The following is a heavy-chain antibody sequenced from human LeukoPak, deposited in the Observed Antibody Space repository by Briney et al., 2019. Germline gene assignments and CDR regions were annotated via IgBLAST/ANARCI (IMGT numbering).Heavy chain of an antibody. D-gene: IGHD3-10*01. CDR3: ARDQIGTGGSGSYYKYYYYYGMDV. V-gene: IGHV3-74*01. Sequence: GGSLRLSCAASGFTFSGYWMRWFRQAPGEGLVWVSRVNTDGRSTFYADSVKGRFTISRDNARNTLYLQMNSLRAEDTAVYYCARDQIGTGGSGSYYKYYYYYGMDVWGQGTTVTVSS. CDR2: VNTDGRST. J-gene: IGHJ6*02. CDR1: GFTFSGYW.